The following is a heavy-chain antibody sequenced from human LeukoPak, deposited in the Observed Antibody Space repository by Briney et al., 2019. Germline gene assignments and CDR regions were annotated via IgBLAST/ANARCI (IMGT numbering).Heavy chain of an antibody. CDR3: AIDRGGLLWFGGAFDP. D-gene: IGHD3-10*01. CDR2: ISGSGGST. V-gene: IGHV3-23*01. J-gene: IGHJ5*02. CDR1: GFTFSSYA. Sequence: PGGSLRLSCAASGFTFSSYAMSWVRQAPGKGLEWVSAISGSGGSTYYADSVKGRFTISRDNSKNTLYLQMNSLRAEDTAVYYCAIDRGGLLWFGGAFDPWGQGTLVTVSS.